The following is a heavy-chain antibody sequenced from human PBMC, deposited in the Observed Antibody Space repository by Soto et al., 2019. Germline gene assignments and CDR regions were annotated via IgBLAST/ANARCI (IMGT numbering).Heavy chain of an antibody. CDR3: ARTRSFTLGFYYDGMDV. D-gene: IGHD6-6*01. V-gene: IGHV5-51*01. CDR2: IYPGDSDT. J-gene: IGHJ6*02. CDR1: GYSFASYW. Sequence: PGESLKISYQGSGYSFASYWIGWVRQMPGKDLEWMGIIYPGDSDTRYSPSFQGQVTISADESLRTAYLQWTSLKASDTALYYCARTRSFTLGFYYDGMDVWGQGTTVTVSS.